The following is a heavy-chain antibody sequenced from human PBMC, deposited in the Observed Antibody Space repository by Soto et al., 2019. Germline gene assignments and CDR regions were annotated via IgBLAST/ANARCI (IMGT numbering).Heavy chain of an antibody. CDR1: GDSITNNY. V-gene: IGHV4-4*07. CDR2: IYSSGST. Sequence: SETLSLTCTVSGDSITNNYWSWIRQPAGKGLEWIGRIYSSGSTNYNPSLKSRVTMSVDKSKNKFSLKLSSVTAADTAVYYCARDSGSYYLGPYWGHGTLVTVS. CDR3: ARDSGSYYLGPY. D-gene: IGHD1-26*01. J-gene: IGHJ4*01.